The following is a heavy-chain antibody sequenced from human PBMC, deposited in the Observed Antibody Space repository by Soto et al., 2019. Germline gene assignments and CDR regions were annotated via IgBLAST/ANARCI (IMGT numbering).Heavy chain of an antibody. V-gene: IGHV1-3*01. Sequence: SVNVSCQASVYTLTSYSIHWVRQAPGQGLEWMGWINAGNGNTKYSQKFQGRVTITRDTSESTAYMELSSLRSEDTAGYYCARDWARAEDFWGQGTTVTVSS. CDR1: VYTLTSYS. J-gene: IGHJ6*02. CDR2: INAGNGNT. CDR3: ARDWARAEDF. D-gene: IGHD7-27*01.